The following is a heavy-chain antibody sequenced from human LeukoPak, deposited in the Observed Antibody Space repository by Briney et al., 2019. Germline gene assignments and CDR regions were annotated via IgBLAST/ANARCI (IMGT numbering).Heavy chain of an antibody. V-gene: IGHV3-11*04. CDR3: ARVMSPHYYGSGSYVVDY. D-gene: IGHD3-10*01. Sequence: GGSLRLSCAASGFTFSDYYMSWIRQAPGKGLEWVSYISSRGSTIYYADSVKGRFTISRDNAKNSLYLQMNGLRAEDTAVYYCARVMSPHYYGSGSYVVDYWGQGTLVTVSS. CDR1: GFTFSDYY. CDR2: ISSRGSTI. J-gene: IGHJ4*02.